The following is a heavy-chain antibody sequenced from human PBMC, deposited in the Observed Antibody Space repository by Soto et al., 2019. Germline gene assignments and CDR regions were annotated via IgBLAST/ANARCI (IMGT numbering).Heavy chain of an antibody. J-gene: IGHJ4*02. Sequence: EVQLVESGGGLVQPGGYLRLSCVASGFTCSSYWMSWVRQAPGKGLEWVAKIKQDGSEKYYVDSVKGRFTISRDNAKNSRYLQMTILRAEDTAVYYCARGRGCSTGCHNFDYWGQGTLVTVSS. CDR2: IKQDGSEK. V-gene: IGHV3-7*01. D-gene: IGHD2-2*01. CDR1: GFTCSSYW. CDR3: ARGRGCSTGCHNFDY.